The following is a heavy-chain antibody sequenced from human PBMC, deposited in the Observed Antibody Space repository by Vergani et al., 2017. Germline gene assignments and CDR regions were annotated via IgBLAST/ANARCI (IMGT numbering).Heavy chain of an antibody. D-gene: IGHD5-18*01. J-gene: IGHJ4*02. CDR2: ISAYNGNT. CDR1: GGTFSSYA. CDR3: ARGGYSYGYSDGVFFY. Sequence: QVQLVQSGAEVKKPGSSVKVSCKASGGTFSSYAISWVRQAPGQGLEWMGWISAYNGNTNYAQKLQGRVTMTTDTSTSTAYMELRSLRSDDTAVYYCARGGYSYGYSDGVFFYWGQGTLVTVSS. V-gene: IGHV1-18*01.